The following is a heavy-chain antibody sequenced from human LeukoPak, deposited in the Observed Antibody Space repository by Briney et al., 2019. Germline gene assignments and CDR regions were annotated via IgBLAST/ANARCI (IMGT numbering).Heavy chain of an antibody. Sequence: SVKVSCKASGGTFSSYTISWVRQAPGQGLEWMGRIIPILGIANYAQKFQGRVTITADKSTSTAYMELSSLRSEDTAAYYCASRVSGYSYAFDIWGQGTMVTVSS. J-gene: IGHJ3*02. V-gene: IGHV1-69*02. CDR2: IIPILGIA. CDR1: GGTFSSYT. CDR3: ASRVSGYSYAFDI. D-gene: IGHD3-22*01.